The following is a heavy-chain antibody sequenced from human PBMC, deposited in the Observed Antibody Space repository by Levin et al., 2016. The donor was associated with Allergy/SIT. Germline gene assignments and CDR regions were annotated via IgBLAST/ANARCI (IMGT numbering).Heavy chain of an antibody. V-gene: IGHV1-18*01. J-gene: IGHJ5*02. Sequence: WVRQAPGQGLEWMGWISAYNGNTNYAQKLQGRVTMTTDTSTSTAYMELRSLRSDDTAVYYCARDRGYYDILTGYSGWGDWFDPWGQGTLVTVSS. CDR3: ARDRGYYDILTGYSGWGDWFDP. D-gene: IGHD3-9*01. CDR2: ISAYNGNT.